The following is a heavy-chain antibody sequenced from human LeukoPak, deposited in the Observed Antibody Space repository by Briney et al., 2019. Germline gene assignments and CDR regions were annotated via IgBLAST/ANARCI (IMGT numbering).Heavy chain of an antibody. Sequence: PGGSLRLSCAASGFTFSSYAMSWVRQAPGKGLEWVSSISDSGSSTYYAESVKGRSTISRDNSKNTLYLQMNRLTAEDTAVYYYAASGSFYRLDYWGQGTLVTVSS. D-gene: IGHD3-10*01. J-gene: IGHJ4*02. CDR1: GFTFSSYA. CDR2: ISDSGSST. CDR3: AASGSFYRLDY. V-gene: IGHV3-23*01.